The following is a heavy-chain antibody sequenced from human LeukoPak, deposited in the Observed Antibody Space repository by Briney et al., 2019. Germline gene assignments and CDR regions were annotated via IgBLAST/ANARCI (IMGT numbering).Heavy chain of an antibody. J-gene: IGHJ5*02. CDR3: AKSSSDYVWGSYRTPPHNWFDP. CDR1: GFTFSSYA. CDR2: ISGSGGST. V-gene: IGHV3-23*01. D-gene: IGHD3-16*02. Sequence: QAGGSLRLSCAASGFTFSSYAMSWVRPAPGKGLEWVSAISGSGGSTYYADSVKGRFTISRDNSKNTLYLQMNSLRAEDTAVYYCAKSSSDYVWGSYRTPPHNWFDPWGQGTLVTVSS.